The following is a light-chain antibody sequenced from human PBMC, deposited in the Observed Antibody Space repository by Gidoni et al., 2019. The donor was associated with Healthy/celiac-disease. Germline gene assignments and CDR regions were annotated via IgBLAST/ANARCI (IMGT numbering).Light chain of an antibody. CDR3: QQYYSTPRT. V-gene: IGKV4-1*01. CDR1: QSVLYSPNNKNY. Sequence: DIVMTQSPASLAVSLGERATINCKSSQSVLYSPNNKNYLAWYQQKPGQPPKLLIYWAATRECGVPDRFSGSGSGTDFALTISSLQAEDVAVYYCQQYYSTPRTFGQGTKVEIK. J-gene: IGKJ1*01. CDR2: WAA.